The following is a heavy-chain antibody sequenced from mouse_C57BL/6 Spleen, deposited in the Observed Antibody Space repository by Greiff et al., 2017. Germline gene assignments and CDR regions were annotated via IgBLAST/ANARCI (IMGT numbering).Heavy chain of an antibody. Sequence: VQLQQSGAELVMPGASVKLSCKASGYTFTSYWMHWVKQRPGQGLEWIGEIDPSDSYTNYNQKFKGKSTLTVDKSSSTAYMQLSSLTSEDSAVYYCARRTGHYYAMDYWGQGTSVTVSS. J-gene: IGHJ4*01. CDR2: IDPSDSYT. CDR3: ARRTGHYYAMDY. V-gene: IGHV1-69*01. CDR1: GYTFTSYW. D-gene: IGHD4-1*01.